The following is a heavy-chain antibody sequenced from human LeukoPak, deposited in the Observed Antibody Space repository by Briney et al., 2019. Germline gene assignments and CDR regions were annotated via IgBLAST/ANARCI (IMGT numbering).Heavy chain of an antibody. Sequence: ASVKVSCKASGYTFTGYYIHWVRQAPGQGLEWIGRINPNTGGTNYAQKFQGRVTMTRDTSITTAYMELSRLTSDDTAIYYCAKVPPSLTPAGIWLDPWGQGALVTVSS. CDR1: GYTFTGYY. V-gene: IGHV1-2*06. J-gene: IGHJ5*02. CDR2: INPNTGGT. D-gene: IGHD2-2*01. CDR3: AKVPPSLTPAGIWLDP.